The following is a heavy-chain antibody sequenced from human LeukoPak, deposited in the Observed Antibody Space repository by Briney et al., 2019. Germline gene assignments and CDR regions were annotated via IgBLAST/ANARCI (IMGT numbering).Heavy chain of an antibody. V-gene: IGHV3-21*01. CDR2: ITSSSSHI. CDR1: GFTFSHYS. CDR3: ARVMMGATVTTFHYYCMDV. D-gene: IGHD4-11*01. Sequence: GGSLRLSCAASGFTFSHYSIDWVRQAPGKGLERVASITSSSSHIYYADSVKGRFTISRDNAKSSLYLQMNSLRAGDTAIYYCARVMMGATVTTFHYYCMDVWGVGTTVTVSS. J-gene: IGHJ6*03.